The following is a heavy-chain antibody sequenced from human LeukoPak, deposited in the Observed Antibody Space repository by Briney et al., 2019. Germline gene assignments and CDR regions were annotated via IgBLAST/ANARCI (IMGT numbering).Heavy chain of an antibody. D-gene: IGHD3-22*01. CDR1: GFTFSSYA. Sequence: PGGSLRLSCAASGFTFSSYAMSWVRQAPAKGLEWVSANSGSGGSTYYADSVKGRFTISRDNSKNTLYLQMNSLRAEDTAVYYCARAITMIVVAAGYWGQGTLVTVSS. V-gene: IGHV3-23*01. CDR3: ARAITMIVVAAGY. CDR2: NSGSGGST. J-gene: IGHJ4*02.